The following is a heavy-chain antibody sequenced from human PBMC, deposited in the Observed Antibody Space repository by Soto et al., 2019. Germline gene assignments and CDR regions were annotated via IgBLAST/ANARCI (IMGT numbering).Heavy chain of an antibody. CDR2: VNAGNGDT. CDR1: GDTFKSYA. V-gene: IGHV1-3*01. CDR3: ATTCASNTYYSTACSEYFHQ. D-gene: IGHD3-22*01. J-gene: IGHJ1*01. Sequence: GASVKVCCKASGDTFKSYAIHWPRQAPGQRLEWMGWVNAGNGDTRYSQKFQGRLTVTRDTSASTAYMELSSLRSEDTAVYYCATTCASNTYYSTACSEYFHQWGLGTLVTVSS.